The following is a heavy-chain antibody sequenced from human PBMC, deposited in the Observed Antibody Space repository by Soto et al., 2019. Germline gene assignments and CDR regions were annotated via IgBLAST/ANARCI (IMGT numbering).Heavy chain of an antibody. CDR3: GSYYYDSSGIPDAFDI. CDR1: GFTFSSYA. D-gene: IGHD3-22*01. J-gene: IGHJ3*02. V-gene: IGHV3-30-3*01. Sequence: QVQLVESGGGVVQPGRSLRLSCAASGFTFSSYAMHWVRQAPGKGLEWVAVISYDGSNKYYADSVKGRFTISRDNSKNTLYLQMNSLRAEDTAVYYCGSYYYDSSGIPDAFDIWGQGTMVTVSS. CDR2: ISYDGSNK.